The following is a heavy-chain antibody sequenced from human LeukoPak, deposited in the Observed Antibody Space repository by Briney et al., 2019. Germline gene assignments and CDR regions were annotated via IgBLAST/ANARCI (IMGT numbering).Heavy chain of an antibody. J-gene: IGHJ4*02. CDR2: FYHSGST. CDR1: GYSISTGYY. V-gene: IGHV4-38-2*02. CDR3: ARIYCSGGSCYPPGY. Sequence: SETLSLTCTVSGYSISTGYYWDWIRQPPGKGLEWIGTFYHSGSTNYNPSLKSRVTISVDTSKNQFSLKLSSVTAADTAVYYCARIYCSGGSCYPPGYWGQGTLVTVSS. D-gene: IGHD2-15*01.